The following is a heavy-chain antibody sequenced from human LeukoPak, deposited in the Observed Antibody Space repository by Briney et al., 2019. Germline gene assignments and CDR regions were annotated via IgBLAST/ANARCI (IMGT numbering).Heavy chain of an antibody. CDR2: FHPSGGAK. D-gene: IGHD3-22*01. CDR3: ARGRESSGYQEYYLDH. Sequence: ASVKVSCRASGYTFRTYYLNWVRQAPGQGLEWMGIFHPSGGAKSYAQKFQDRITITSDTATSTMSMELSRLSSEDTAVYYCARGRESSGYQEYYLDHWSQGTLVTVSS. CDR1: GYTFRTYY. J-gene: IGHJ4*02. V-gene: IGHV1-46*01.